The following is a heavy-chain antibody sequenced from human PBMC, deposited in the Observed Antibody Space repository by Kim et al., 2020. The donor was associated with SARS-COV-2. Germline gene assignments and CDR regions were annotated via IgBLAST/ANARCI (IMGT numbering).Heavy chain of an antibody. J-gene: IGHJ1*01. Sequence: GGSLRLSCAASGFTFNNYAMSWVRQAPGKGLEWVSGIRDSGSSTQYADSVKGRFSISRDNSKNMLYLQMDSLRAEDTAVYYCAKVTSGSSGWFEYFQHWGQGTLVTVSS. V-gene: IGHV3-23*01. CDR2: IRDSGSST. D-gene: IGHD6-19*01. CDR3: AKVTSGSSGWFEYFQH. CDR1: GFTFNNYA.